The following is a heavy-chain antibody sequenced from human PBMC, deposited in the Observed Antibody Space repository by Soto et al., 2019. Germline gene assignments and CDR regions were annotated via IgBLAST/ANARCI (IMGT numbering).Heavy chain of an antibody. CDR1: GYTFTNYG. CDR3: ARDRSTHDY. V-gene: IGHV1-18*01. D-gene: IGHD1-1*01. J-gene: IGHJ4*02. Sequence: QVHLVQSGAELKKPGASVKVSCKASGYTFTNYGISGARQAPGQGLDWMGWISAYHVNTDYAQRFQGRVTMTTDTSTSTAYMELRSLISDDTAVYYCARDRSTHDYWGQGTLVTVFS. CDR2: ISAYHVNT.